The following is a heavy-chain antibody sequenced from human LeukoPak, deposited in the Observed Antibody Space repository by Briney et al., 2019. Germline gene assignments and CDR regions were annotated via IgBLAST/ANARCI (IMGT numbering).Heavy chain of an antibody. CDR2: ISGSGGST. CDR3: ARARPSGWYVIPNDY. Sequence: GGSLRLSCAASGFTFSSYAMSWVRQAPGKGLEWVSAISGSGGSTYYADSVKGRFTISRDNSKNTLYLQMNSLRAEDTAVYYCARARPSGWYVIPNDYWGQGTLVTVSS. D-gene: IGHD6-19*01. CDR1: GFTFSSYA. J-gene: IGHJ4*02. V-gene: IGHV3-23*01.